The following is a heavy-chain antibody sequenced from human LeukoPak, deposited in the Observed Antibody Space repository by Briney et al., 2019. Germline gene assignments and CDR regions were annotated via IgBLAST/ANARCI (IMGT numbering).Heavy chain of an antibody. CDR3: SRHSIIEYGDDYYYYMDV. V-gene: IGHV5-51*01. Sequence: GESPKISCKVSGYIFTSYLIVWLLQKAAKELEGMVFNYRADSGAIYYPAFQDRVTILSNKSVKTAYLQWSILKASETAMYYGSRHSIIEYGDDYYYYMDVWGKGTTVSVSS. CDR1: GYIFTSYL. J-gene: IGHJ6*03. D-gene: IGHD4-17*01. CDR2: NYRADSGA.